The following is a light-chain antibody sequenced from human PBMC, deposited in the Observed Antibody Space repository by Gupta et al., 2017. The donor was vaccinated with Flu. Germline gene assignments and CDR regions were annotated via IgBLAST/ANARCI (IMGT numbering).Light chain of an antibody. V-gene: IGKV1-5*03. CDR3: QQYSDRSPWT. CDR1: QNIITW. J-gene: IGKJ1*01. CDR2: KAS. Sequence: VQMTQSPSTLSASVGDRVTITCRASQNIITWLAWFQQKPGKAPKALISKASNLETGDPSRFSGSGYGTEFTLTISSRQPDDFAAYYCQQYSDRSPWTFGQGTKVATK.